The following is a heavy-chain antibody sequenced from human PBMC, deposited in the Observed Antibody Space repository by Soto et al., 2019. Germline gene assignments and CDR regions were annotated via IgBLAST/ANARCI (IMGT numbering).Heavy chain of an antibody. D-gene: IGHD2-2*01. CDR1: GFTFNSYA. CDR2: ISYDGSNK. J-gene: IGHJ4*02. V-gene: IGHV3-30*04. CDR3: AKERMEQYQLLPFFDY. Sequence: QVQLVESGGGVVQPGRSQRLSCAASGFTFNSYAFHWVRQAPGKGLEWVAVISYDGSNKYYADSVRGRFTISRDNSKNTLYLQMNSLRPEDTAVFYCAKERMEQYQLLPFFDYWGQGTLVTVSS.